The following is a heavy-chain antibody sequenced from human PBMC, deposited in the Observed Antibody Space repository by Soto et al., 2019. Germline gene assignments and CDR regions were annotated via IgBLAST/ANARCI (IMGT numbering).Heavy chain of an antibody. CDR3: ARGEDILTGLGFDH. CDR1: GCSISSYY. J-gene: IGHJ5*02. V-gene: IGHV4-59*01. D-gene: IGHD3-9*01. CDR2: IYYSGST. Sequence: XETLSLTCAVAGCSISSYYWSWIRQPPGKGLEWIGYIYYSGSTNYNPSLKSRVTISVDTSKNQFSLKLSSVTAADTAVYYCARGEDILTGLGFDHWGPGTLVTVSS.